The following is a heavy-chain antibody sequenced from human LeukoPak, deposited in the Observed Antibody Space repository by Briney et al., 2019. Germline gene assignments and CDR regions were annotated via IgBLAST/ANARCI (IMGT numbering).Heavy chain of an antibody. CDR2: ISAYNGNT. CDR3: ARVLVEMATITVFWYFDL. J-gene: IGHJ2*01. V-gene: IGHV1-18*01. Sequence: ASVKVSCKASGYTFTSYGISWVRQAPGQGLEWMGWISAYNGNTNYAQKLQGRVTMTTDTSTSTAYMELRSLRSDDTAVYYCARVLVEMATITVFWYFDLWGRGTLVTVSS. CDR1: GYTFTSYG. D-gene: IGHD5-24*01.